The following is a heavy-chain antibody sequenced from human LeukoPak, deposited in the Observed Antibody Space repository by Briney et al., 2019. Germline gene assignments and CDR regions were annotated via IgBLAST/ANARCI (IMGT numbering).Heavy chain of an antibody. CDR3: AKEKKYYYDSTGYPGYDY. CDR2: IRYDGSNK. Sequence: GGSLRLSCTASGFTFSSYGMHWVRQAPGKGLEWVAFIRYDGSNKYYADSVKGRFTISRDNSKNTLYLQMNSLRAEDTAVYYCAKEKKYYYDSTGYPGYDYWGQGTLVTVSS. J-gene: IGHJ4*02. D-gene: IGHD3-22*01. V-gene: IGHV3-30*02. CDR1: GFTFSSYG.